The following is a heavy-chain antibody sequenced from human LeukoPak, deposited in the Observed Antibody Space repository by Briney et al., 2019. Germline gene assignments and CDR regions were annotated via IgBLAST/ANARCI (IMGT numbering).Heavy chain of an antibody. J-gene: IGHJ6*03. CDR1: GFTFSSYG. V-gene: IGHV3-48*04. CDR3: ARDGDTVLTRGYYYYMDV. CDR2: ISSSGSTI. Sequence: QSGGSLRLSCAASGFTFSSYGMNWVRQAPGKGLEWVSHISSSGSTIYYADSVKGRFTISRDNAKKSLYLQMNSLRAEDTAVYYCARDGDTVLTRGYYYYMDVWGKGTTVTVSS. D-gene: IGHD4-23*01.